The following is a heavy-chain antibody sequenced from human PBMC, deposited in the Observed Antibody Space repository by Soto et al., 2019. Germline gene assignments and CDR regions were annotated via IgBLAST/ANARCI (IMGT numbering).Heavy chain of an antibody. Sequence: PGESLKISCAASGFTFSSYSMNWVRQAPGKGLEWVSSISSSSSYIYYADSVKGRFTISRDNAKNSLYLQMNSLRAEDTAVYYCARVADIVVVPAAKHWFDPWGQGTLVTVSS. CDR2: ISSSSSYI. V-gene: IGHV3-21*01. CDR3: ARVADIVVVPAAKHWFDP. J-gene: IGHJ5*02. D-gene: IGHD2-2*01. CDR1: GFTFSSYS.